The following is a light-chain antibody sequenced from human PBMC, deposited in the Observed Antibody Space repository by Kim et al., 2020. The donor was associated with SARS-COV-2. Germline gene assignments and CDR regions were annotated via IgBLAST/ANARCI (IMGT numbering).Light chain of an antibody. V-gene: IGKV3-20*01. CDR3: QQYGRSLPVA. CDR2: GAS. J-gene: IGKJ2*01. CDR1: QSVSSSY. Sequence: EIVLTQSPGTLSLSPGERATLSCRASQSVSSSYLAWYQQKPGQGPRLLIYGASFRATGIPDRFSGSGSGTDFTLTISRLEPEDFAVYYCQQYGRSLPVAFGQGTKLEI.